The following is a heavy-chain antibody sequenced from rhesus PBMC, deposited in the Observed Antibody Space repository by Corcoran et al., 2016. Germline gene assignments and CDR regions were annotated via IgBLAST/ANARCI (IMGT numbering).Heavy chain of an antibody. CDR3: ARDQRILGDFDY. J-gene: IGHJ4*01. V-gene: IGHV4-65*01. D-gene: IGHD3-34*01. CDR1: GGPIRSSNW. CDR2: ISGSSGST. Sequence: QVQLQESGPGLVKPSATLSLTCAVSGGPIRSSNWWSWFRPPPGKGLEWIGYISGSSGSTYYNPSLKSRVTISTDTSKNQFSLKLSSVTAADTAVYYCARDQRILGDFDYWGQGVLVTVSS.